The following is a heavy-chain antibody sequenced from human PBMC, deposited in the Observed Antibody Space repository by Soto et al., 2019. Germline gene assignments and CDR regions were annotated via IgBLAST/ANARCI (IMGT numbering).Heavy chain of an antibody. CDR1: GYTFTSYG. V-gene: IGHV1-18*04. CDR2: ISAYNCNT. Sequence: QVQLVQSGAEVKKPGASVKVSCKASGYTFTSYGISWVRQAPGQGLEWMGWISAYNCNTNYAQKLQGRVTMTTDTSTSTAYMELRSLRSDDTAVYYCASESHYDFWSGYYGGYYYYGMDVWGQGTTVTVSS. D-gene: IGHD3-3*01. CDR3: ASESHYDFWSGYYGGYYYYGMDV. J-gene: IGHJ6*02.